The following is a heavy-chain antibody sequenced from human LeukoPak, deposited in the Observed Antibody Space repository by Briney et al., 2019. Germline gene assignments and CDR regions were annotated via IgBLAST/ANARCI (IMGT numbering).Heavy chain of an antibody. D-gene: IGHD6-25*01. CDR1: GGSISSYY. CDR3: ATGRAAAGSLGY. CDR2: IYYTGST. Sequence: SETLSLTCTVPGGSISSYYWSWIRQPPGKGLEWIGYIYYTGSTSFNPSLKSRVAMSLDTSKNQFSLKLNSVTAADTAVYYCATGRAAAGSLGYWGQGTLVTVSS. V-gene: IGHV4-59*01. J-gene: IGHJ4*02.